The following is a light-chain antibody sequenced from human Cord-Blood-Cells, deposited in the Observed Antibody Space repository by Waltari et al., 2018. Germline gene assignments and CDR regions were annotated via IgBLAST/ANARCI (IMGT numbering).Light chain of an antibody. CDR3: CSYAGSSTWV. J-gene: IGLJ3*02. Sequence: QSALTQPASVPGSPGQSITISRTGTRSDVGSYNLVSWYQQHPGKAPKLMIYEGSKRPSGVSNRFSGSKSGNTASLTISGLQAEDEADYYCCSYAGSSTWVFGGGTKLTVL. CDR2: EGS. V-gene: IGLV2-23*01. CDR1: RSDVGSYNL.